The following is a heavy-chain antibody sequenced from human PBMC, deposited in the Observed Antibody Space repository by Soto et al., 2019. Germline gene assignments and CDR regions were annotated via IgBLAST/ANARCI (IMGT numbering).Heavy chain of an antibody. Sequence: QVQLQESGPGLVKPSETLSLTCTVSGGSISRYYWCWIRQPPGKVLEWIVCIYYSGSTKYNPSLKSRVTISVDTSKTQFSLNLRSVPAADTAVYYCARGRWLHLFCFEYWGQGTLVTVSS. D-gene: IGHD5-12*01. CDR1: GGSISRYY. J-gene: IGHJ4*02. V-gene: IGHV4-59*01. CDR2: IYYSGST. CDR3: ARGRWLHLFCFEY.